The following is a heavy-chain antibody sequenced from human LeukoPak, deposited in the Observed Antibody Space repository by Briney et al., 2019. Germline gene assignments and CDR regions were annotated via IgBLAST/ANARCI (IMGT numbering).Heavy chain of an antibody. J-gene: IGHJ4*02. CDR1: GESFSGYY. D-gene: IGHD1-26*01. V-gene: IGHV4-34*01. CDR2: INHSGST. CDR3: ARGTRSYYTTNVRLDY. Sequence: SETLSLTCAVYGESFSGYYWSWIRQPPGKGLEWIGEINHSGSTNYNPSLKSRVTISVDTSKNQFSLKLSSVTAADTAVYYCARGTRSYYTTNVRLDYWGQGTLVTVSS.